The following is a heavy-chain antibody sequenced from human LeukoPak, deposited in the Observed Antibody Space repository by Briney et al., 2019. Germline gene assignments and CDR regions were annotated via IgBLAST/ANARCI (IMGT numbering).Heavy chain of an antibody. CDR1: GFTFSRYN. CDR3: ARDGYV. Sequence: KAGGSLRLSCAASGFTFSRYNMNWVRQTPGKGLEWVSSISSGSNYIYYADSVKGRFTISRDNAKNSLYLQMNSLRAEDTAVYYCARDGYVWGQGTTVTVSS. V-gene: IGHV3-21*01. J-gene: IGHJ6*02. CDR2: ISSGSNYI.